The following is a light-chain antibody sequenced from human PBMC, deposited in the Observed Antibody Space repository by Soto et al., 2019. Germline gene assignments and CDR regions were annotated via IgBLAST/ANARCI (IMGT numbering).Light chain of an antibody. V-gene: IGKV3-11*01. CDR1: QSVSSY. CDR3: QQRSNWLT. Sequence: EIVLTQSPATLSLSPGQRATLSCRASQSVSSYLAWYQQKPGQAPTLLIYAASNKATGIPARFSGSGSGTDFTLTISSLEPEDVAVYYRQQRSNWLTFGGGTKVEIK. CDR2: AAS. J-gene: IGKJ4*01.